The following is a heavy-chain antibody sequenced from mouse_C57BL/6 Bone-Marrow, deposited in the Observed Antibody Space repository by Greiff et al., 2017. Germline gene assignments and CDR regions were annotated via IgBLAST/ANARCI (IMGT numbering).Heavy chain of an antibody. CDR1: GYAFSSYW. CDR3: GRFDYGSSYGY. Sequence: VQLQQSGAELVKPGASVKISCKASGYAFSSYWMNWVKQRPGTGLEWIGQIYPGAGATNYNGKFKGKATLTADKSSSTAYMQLSSLTSEDAAVYFCGRFDYGSSYGYWGQGTTLTVAS. J-gene: IGHJ2*01. CDR2: IYPGAGAT. V-gene: IGHV1-80*01. D-gene: IGHD1-1*01.